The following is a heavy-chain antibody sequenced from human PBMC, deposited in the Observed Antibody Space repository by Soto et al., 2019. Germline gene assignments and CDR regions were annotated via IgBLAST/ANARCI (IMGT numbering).Heavy chain of an antibody. J-gene: IGHJ4*02. CDR3: ARSIYDFWSGYYFPLDY. CDR2: INHSGST. V-gene: IGHV4-34*01. CDR1: GGSFSGYY. Sequence: PSETLSLTCAVYGGSFSGYYWSWIRQPPGKGLEWIGEINHSGSTNYNPSLKSRVTISVDTSKNQFSLKLSSVTAADTAVYYCARSIYDFWSGYYFPLDYWGQGTLVTVS. D-gene: IGHD3-3*01.